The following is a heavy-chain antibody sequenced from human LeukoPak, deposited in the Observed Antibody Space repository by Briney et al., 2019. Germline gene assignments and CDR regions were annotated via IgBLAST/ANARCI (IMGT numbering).Heavy chain of an antibody. V-gene: IGHV4-59*01. J-gene: IGHJ4*02. CDR1: GGSISNYY. Sequence: SETLSLTCSVSGGSISNYYWSWIQQPPGKGLEWIGYIYYSGSTNYNPSLKSRVTISVDTSKNQFPLKLSSVTAADTAVYYCARPYYYDSSGYYYDYWGQGTLVTVSS. CDR2: IYYSGST. D-gene: IGHD3-22*01. CDR3: ARPYYYDSSGYYYDY.